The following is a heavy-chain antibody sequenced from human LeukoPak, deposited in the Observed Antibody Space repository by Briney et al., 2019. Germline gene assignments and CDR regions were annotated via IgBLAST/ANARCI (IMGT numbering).Heavy chain of an antibody. J-gene: IGHJ6*02. CDR3: TTDPPCITMVRGVICGMDV. CDR1: GFTFSNAW. V-gene: IGHV3-15*01. D-gene: IGHD3-10*01. Sequence: GGSLRLSCAASGFTFSNAWMSWFRQAPGKGLEWVGRIKSKTDGGTTDYAAPVKGRFTISRDDSKNTLYLQMNSLKTEDTAVYYCTTDPPCITMVRGVICGMDVWGQGTTVTVSS. CDR2: IKSKTDGGTT.